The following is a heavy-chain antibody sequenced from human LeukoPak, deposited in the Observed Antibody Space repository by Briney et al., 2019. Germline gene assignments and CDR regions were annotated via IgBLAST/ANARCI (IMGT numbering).Heavy chain of an antibody. CDR2: ISGSGGST. J-gene: IGHJ3*02. D-gene: IGHD2-2*01. CDR3: AKDQGYCSSTSCSRSAFDI. V-gene: IGHV3-23*01. Sequence: GGSLRLSCAASGFTFSSYAMSWVRQAPGKGLEWVSAISGSGGSTYYADSVKGRFTISRDNSKNTLYPQMNSLRAEDTAVYYCAKDQGYCSSTSCSRSAFDIWGQGTMVTVSS. CDR1: GFTFSSYA.